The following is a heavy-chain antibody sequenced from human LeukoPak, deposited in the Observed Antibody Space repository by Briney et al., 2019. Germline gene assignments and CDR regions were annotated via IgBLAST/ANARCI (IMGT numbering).Heavy chain of an antibody. V-gene: IGHV5-51*01. D-gene: IGHD2-15*01. J-gene: IGHJ4*02. Sequence: GESLKISCKGSGYSFTSYWIGWVRQMPGKGLEWMGIIYPSDSDTRYSPSFQGQVTISADMSISIAFLQWSSLKASDTAMYYCAMCSDGSCYLNYFDYWGQGTLSPSPQ. CDR2: IYPSDSDT. CDR3: AMCSDGSCYLNYFDY. CDR1: GYSFTSYW.